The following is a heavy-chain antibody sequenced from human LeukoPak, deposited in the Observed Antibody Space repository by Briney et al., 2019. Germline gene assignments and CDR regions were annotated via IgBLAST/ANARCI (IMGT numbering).Heavy chain of an antibody. J-gene: IGHJ4*02. CDR2: TYYSGST. D-gene: IGHD2-15*01. V-gene: IGHV4-59*01. Sequence: PSETLSLTCTVSGDSISSFYWNWIRQSPGKGLEWIGYTYYSGSTNYNPSFKSRVTISLDTSKNQFSLKVNSVTAADTAVYYCARRSVVGARTFYFDYWGQGILVTVSS. CDR3: ARRSVVGARTFYFDY. CDR1: GDSISSFY.